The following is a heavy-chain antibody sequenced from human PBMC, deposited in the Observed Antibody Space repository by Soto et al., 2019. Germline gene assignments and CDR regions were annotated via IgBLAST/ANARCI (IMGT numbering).Heavy chain of an antibody. CDR1: GYTFTGYY. J-gene: IGHJ6*03. V-gene: IGHV1-2*04. Sequence: ASVKVSCKASGYTFTGYYMHWVRQAPGQGLEWMGWINPNSGGTNYAQKFQGWVTMTRDTSISTAYMELSRLRSDDTAVYYCARDSARIVGATDYYYYYMDVWGKGTTVTVSS. CDR3: ARDSARIVGATDYYYYYMDV. D-gene: IGHD1-26*01. CDR2: INPNSGGT.